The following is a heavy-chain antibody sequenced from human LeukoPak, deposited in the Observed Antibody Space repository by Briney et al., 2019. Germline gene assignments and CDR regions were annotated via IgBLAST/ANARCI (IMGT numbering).Heavy chain of an antibody. V-gene: IGHV1-24*01. Sequence: ASVKVSCKVSGYTLTELSMYWVRQAPGKGLEWMGGFDPEDGETIYAQKFQGRVTMTEDTSTDTAYMELSSLRSEDTAVYYCATDGELQLVRDLLSYWGQGTLVTVSS. J-gene: IGHJ4*02. CDR2: FDPEDGET. CDR3: ATDGELQLVRDLLSY. D-gene: IGHD6-13*01. CDR1: GYTLTELS.